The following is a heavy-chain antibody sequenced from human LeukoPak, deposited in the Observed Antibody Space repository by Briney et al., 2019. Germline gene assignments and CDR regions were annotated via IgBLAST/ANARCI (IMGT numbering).Heavy chain of an antibody. D-gene: IGHD2-2*01. CDR3: AREVDRVFDY. CDR1: GFTFSSYS. CDR2: ISSNGDNT. V-gene: IGHV3-64*02. J-gene: IGHJ4*02. Sequence: GGSLRLSCAASGFTFSSYSMHWLRQAPGKGLAYVSDISSNGDNTYYAGSVKGRFTISRDNSKNTLYLQMGSLRVEDMGVYYCAREVDRVFDYWGQGNLVTVSS.